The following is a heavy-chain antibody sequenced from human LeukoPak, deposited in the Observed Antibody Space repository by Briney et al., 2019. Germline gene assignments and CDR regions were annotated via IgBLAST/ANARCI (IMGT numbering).Heavy chain of an antibody. D-gene: IGHD3-22*01. V-gene: IGHV3-30-3*01. CDR2: ISYDGSNK. CDR3: ARGVMYYYDSSGYDYFDY. Sequence: GGSLRLSCAASGFTFSSYAMHWVRQAPGKGLEWVAVISYDGSNKYYADSAKGRFTISRDNSKNTLYLQMNSLRAEDTAVYYCARGVMYYYDSSGYDYFDYWGQGTLVTVSS. J-gene: IGHJ4*02. CDR1: GFTFSSYA.